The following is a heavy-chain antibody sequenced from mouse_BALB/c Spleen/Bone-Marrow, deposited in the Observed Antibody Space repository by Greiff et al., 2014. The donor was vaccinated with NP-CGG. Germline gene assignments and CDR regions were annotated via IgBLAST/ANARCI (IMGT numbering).Heavy chain of an antibody. CDR1: GFTFSSYA. J-gene: IGHJ4*01. CDR3: VYGNYSYYYAMDF. V-gene: IGHV5-6-5*01. Sequence: VQLKESGGGLVKPGGSLKLSCAASGFTFSSYAMSWVRQTPEKRLEWVASISSGGSAFYPDSVKGRFTISRENARNILYLQMSSLRSEDTAMYYCVYGNYSYYYAMDFWGQGTSVTVSS. D-gene: IGHD2-1*01. CDR2: ISSGGSA.